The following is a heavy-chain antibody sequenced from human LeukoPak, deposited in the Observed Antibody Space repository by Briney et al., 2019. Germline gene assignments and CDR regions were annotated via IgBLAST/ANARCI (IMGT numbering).Heavy chain of an antibody. Sequence: SQTLSLTCAVYGGSFSGYYWSWIRQPPGKGLEWIGEINHSGSTNYNPSLKSRVSISVDSSKNQFSLKVSSVTAADTAVYYCARGSDTAAGLYWGQGTLVTVSS. CDR2: INHSGST. D-gene: IGHD6-13*01. CDR1: GGSFSGYY. V-gene: IGHV4-34*01. J-gene: IGHJ4*02. CDR3: ARGSDTAAGLY.